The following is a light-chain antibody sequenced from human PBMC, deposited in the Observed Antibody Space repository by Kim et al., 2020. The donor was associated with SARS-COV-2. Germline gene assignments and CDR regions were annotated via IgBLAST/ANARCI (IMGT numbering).Light chain of an antibody. J-gene: IGLJ2*01. CDR2: SNN. CDR1: SSNIGSNT. Sequence: VLTQPPSASGTPGQRVTISCSGSSSNIGSNTVNWYQQLPGTAPKLLIYSNNQRPSGVPDRFSGSKSGTSASLAISGLQSEDEADYYCAAWDDSLNGQGVFGGGTQLTVL. V-gene: IGLV1-44*01. CDR3: AAWDDSLNGQGV.